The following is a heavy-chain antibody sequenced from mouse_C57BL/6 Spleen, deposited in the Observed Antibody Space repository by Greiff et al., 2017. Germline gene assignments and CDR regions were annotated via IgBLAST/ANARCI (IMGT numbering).Heavy chain of an antibody. Sequence: EVHLVESGGGLVKPGGSLKLSCAASGFTFSSYAMSWVRQTPEKRLEWVAYISSGGDYIYYADTVKGRFTISRDNARNTLYLQMSSLKSEDTAMYYCTRMAAQATPYFDYWGQGTTLTVSS. V-gene: IGHV5-9-1*02. CDR1: GFTFSSYA. CDR2: ISSGGDYI. D-gene: IGHD3-2*02. CDR3: TRMAAQATPYFDY. J-gene: IGHJ2*01.